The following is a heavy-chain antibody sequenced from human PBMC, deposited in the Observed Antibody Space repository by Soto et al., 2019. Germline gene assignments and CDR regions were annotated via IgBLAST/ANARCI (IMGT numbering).Heavy chain of an antibody. D-gene: IGHD2-2*01. J-gene: IGHJ4*02. CDR2: IWYDGSNK. Sequence: GGSLGLSCAASGFTFGSYGMHWVRQAPGKGLEWVAVIWYDGSNKYYADSVKGRFTISRDNAKNTLYLQMNSLRAEDTAVYYCARGFPSSTGAQASLPXAHWGQGTLXTVSS. CDR1: GFTFGSYG. V-gene: IGHV3-33*01. CDR3: ARGFPSSTGAQASLPXAH.